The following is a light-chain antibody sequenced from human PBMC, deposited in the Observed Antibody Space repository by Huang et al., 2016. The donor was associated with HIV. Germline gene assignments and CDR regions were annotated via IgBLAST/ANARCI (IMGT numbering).Light chain of an antibody. J-gene: IGKJ2*01. CDR3: QQYNSFPYT. CDR1: QGISGW. Sequence: DIQMTQSPSTLSASLGDRVTITCRASQGISGWLAWYQQKPGKAPELLICDASSLESGVPSTFSGSGSGTEFTLTISSLQPDNFATYYCQQYNSFPYTFGQGTKLEI. CDR2: DAS. V-gene: IGKV1-5*01.